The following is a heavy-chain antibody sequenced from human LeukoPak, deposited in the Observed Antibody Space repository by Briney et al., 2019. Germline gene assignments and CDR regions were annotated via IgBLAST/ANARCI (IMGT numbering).Heavy chain of an antibody. D-gene: IGHD6-13*01. J-gene: IGHJ4*02. CDR2: ISHDGSDK. Sequence: GGSLRLSCVASGFTFSSYGMHWVRQAPGKGLEWLAGISHDGSDKYYADSVKGRFTISRDNSKNTLYLQMNSLRVEDRALYYCAKALPPSSIAAAYSDSWGQGTLVTVSS. CDR3: AKALPPSSIAAAYSDS. CDR1: GFTFSSYG. V-gene: IGHV3-30*18.